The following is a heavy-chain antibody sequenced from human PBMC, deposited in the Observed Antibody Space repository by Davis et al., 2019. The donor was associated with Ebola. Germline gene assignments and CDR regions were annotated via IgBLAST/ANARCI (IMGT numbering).Heavy chain of an antibody. J-gene: IGHJ4*02. CDR3: AKQRGVGAIDYDY. Sequence: GESLKISCAASGFTFSSYAMSWVRQAPGKGLEWVSGISADGSSTDYADSVKGRFTISRDSSKNTVFMQMNSLGAEDTAVYYCAKQRGVGAIDYDYWGRGTVVTVSS. CDR2: ISADGSST. V-gene: IGHV3-23*01. CDR1: GFTFSSYA. D-gene: IGHD1-26*01.